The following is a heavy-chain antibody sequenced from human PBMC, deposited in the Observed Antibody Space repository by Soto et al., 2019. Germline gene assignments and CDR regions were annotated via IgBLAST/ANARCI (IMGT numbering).Heavy chain of an antibody. CDR1: GCPFTGYY. CDR3: ARDSYDFWGGAGGMDV. Sequence: AXSVKGSCNASGCPFTGYYMHWVRQSPGQGLEWMGWINPNSGGTNYAQKFQGRVTMTRDTSISTAYMELSRLRSDDTAVYYCARDSYDFWGGAGGMDVWGQGTTVTSP. J-gene: IGHJ6*02. D-gene: IGHD3-3*01. CDR2: INPNSGGT. V-gene: IGHV1-2*02.